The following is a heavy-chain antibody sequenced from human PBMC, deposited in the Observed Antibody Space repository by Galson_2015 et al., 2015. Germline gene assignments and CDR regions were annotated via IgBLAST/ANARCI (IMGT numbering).Heavy chain of an antibody. D-gene: IGHD3-16*01. CDR1: GFTFSSYG. Sequence: SLRLSCAASGFTFSSYGTHWVRQAPGKGLEWVAVIWYDGSNKYYADSVKGRFTISRDNSKNTLYLQMNSLRAEDTAVYYCARGAYDYLYYYYYMDVWGKGTTVTVSS. CDR2: IWYDGSNK. V-gene: IGHV3-33*01. CDR3: ARGAYDYLYYYYYMDV. J-gene: IGHJ6*03.